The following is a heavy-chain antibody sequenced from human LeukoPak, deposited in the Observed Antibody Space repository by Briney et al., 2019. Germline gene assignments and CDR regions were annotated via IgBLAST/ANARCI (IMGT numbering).Heavy chain of an antibody. V-gene: IGHV3-9*01. D-gene: IGHD3-22*01. CDR1: GFTFDDYA. CDR2: ISWNSGSR. Sequence: GGSLRLSCAASGFTFDDYAMHWVRQAPGKGLEWVSGISWNSGSRVYADSVKGRFTISRDNAKNSLYLQMNSLRAEDTALYYCAKDGDGSGYYFDYWGQGTLVTVSS. CDR3: AKDGDGSGYYFDY. J-gene: IGHJ4*02.